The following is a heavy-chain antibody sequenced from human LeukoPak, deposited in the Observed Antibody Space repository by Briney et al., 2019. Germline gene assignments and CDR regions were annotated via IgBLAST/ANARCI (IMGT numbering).Heavy chain of an antibody. CDR2: ISSSSSYI. Sequence: KPGGALRLSCAASGVTFSSYSMNWVRQAPGKGLEWVSSISSSSSYIYYADSVKGRFTISRDNAKNSLYLQMNSLRAEDTAVYYCARVVRSGWYGVGVTDYWGQGTLVTVSS. CDR3: ARVVRSGWYGVGVTDY. CDR1: GVTFSSYS. V-gene: IGHV3-21*01. J-gene: IGHJ4*02. D-gene: IGHD6-19*01.